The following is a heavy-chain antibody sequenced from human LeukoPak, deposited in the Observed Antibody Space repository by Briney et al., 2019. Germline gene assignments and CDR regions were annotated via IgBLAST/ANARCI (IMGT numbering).Heavy chain of an antibody. CDR1: GLTFSSYA. CDR2: ISGSGGST. Sequence: GGSLRLSCAASGLTFSSYAMSWVRQAPGKGLEWVSAISGSGGSTYYADSVKGRFTISRDNSKNTLYLQMNSLRAEDTAVYYCAKSRTQLDLYDAFDIWGQGTMVTVSS. D-gene: IGHD6-13*01. CDR3: AKSRTQLDLYDAFDI. V-gene: IGHV3-23*01. J-gene: IGHJ3*02.